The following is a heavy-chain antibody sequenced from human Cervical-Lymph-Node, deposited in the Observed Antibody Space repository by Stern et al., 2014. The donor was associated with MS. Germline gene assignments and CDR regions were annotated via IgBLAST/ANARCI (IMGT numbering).Heavy chain of an antibody. J-gene: IGHJ6*02. CDR3: ARLGVVASTHSGMDV. Sequence: EVQLVESGAEVKKPGESLKISCQGSGYRFSSYWIAWVRQMPGKGLEWMGIIYPGDSDTNYGPSFQGQVPISVDKSISTAYLQWSSLKASDTGTFYCARLGVVASTHSGMDVWGQGTTVTVSS. V-gene: IGHV5-51*01. CDR2: IYPGDSDT. D-gene: IGHD2-15*01. CDR1: GYRFSSYW.